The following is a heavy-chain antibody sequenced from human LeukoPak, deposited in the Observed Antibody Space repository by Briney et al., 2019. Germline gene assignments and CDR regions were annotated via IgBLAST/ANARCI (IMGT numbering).Heavy chain of an antibody. CDR2: IYPGDSDT. D-gene: IGHD6-13*01. J-gene: IGHJ5*02. Sequence: NTGESLKISCKGSGYSFTSYWIGWVRQVPVKGLEWMGIIYPGDSDTRYSPSFQGQVTISADKSISTAYLQWSSLKASDTAMYYCARQGSSRAWFDPWGQGTLVTVSS. CDR3: ARQGSSRAWFDP. V-gene: IGHV5-51*01. CDR1: GYSFTSYW.